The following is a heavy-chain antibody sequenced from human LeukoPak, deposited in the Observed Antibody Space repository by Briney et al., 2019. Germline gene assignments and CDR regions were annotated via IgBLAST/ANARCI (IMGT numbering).Heavy chain of an antibody. CDR2: ISGSGST. Sequence: PSETLSLTCTVSGGSINGYYWTWIRQPPGKGLEWIGYISGSGSTNYNPSLKSRVTMSVDSSNTEFSLRLNSVTAADTALQYCARVFLGEGTSNWFDPWGQGMLVTVSS. D-gene: IGHD3-10*01. V-gene: IGHV4-59*01. J-gene: IGHJ5*02. CDR1: GGSINGYY. CDR3: ARVFLGEGTSNWFDP.